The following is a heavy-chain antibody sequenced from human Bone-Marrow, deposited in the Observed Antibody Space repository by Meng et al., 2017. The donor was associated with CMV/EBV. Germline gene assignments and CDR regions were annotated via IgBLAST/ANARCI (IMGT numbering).Heavy chain of an antibody. CDR2: ISYDGSNK. Sequence: SCAASGFTFSSYAMHWVRQAPGKGLEWVAVISYDGSNKYYADSVKGRFTISRDNSKNTLYLQMNSLRAEDTAVYYCARVGTTGTTVGWGQGTLVTVSS. CDR1: GFTFSSYA. CDR3: ARVGTTGTTVG. J-gene: IGHJ4*02. D-gene: IGHD1-1*01. V-gene: IGHV3-30-3*01.